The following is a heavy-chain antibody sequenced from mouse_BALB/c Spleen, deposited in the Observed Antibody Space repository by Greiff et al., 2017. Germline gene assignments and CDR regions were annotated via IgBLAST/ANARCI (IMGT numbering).Heavy chain of an antibody. D-gene: IGHD1-2*01. CDR3: ARVTTALYYAMDY. J-gene: IGHJ4*01. CDR1: GFAFSSYD. CDR2: ISSGGGST. Sequence: EVQVVESGGGLVKPGGSLKLSCAASGFAFSSYDMSWVRQTPEKRLEWVAYISSGGGSTYYPDTVKGRFTISRDNAKNTLYLQMSSLKSEDTAMYYCARVTTALYYAMDYWGQGTSVTVSS. V-gene: IGHV5-12-1*01.